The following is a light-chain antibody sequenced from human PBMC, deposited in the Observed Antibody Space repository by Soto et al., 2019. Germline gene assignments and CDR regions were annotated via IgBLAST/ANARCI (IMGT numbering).Light chain of an antibody. CDR2: DNN. V-gene: IGLV1-44*01. CDR1: SSNIGSNP. CDR3: AAWDDSLNGYV. J-gene: IGLJ1*01. Sequence: QTVLTQPPSASGTPGQRVTISCSGSSSNIGSNPVNWYQLLPGTAPKLLMYDNNQRPSGVPDRFSGSKSGTSVSLAISGLQSEDEADYYCAAWDDSLNGYVFGTGTKLTVL.